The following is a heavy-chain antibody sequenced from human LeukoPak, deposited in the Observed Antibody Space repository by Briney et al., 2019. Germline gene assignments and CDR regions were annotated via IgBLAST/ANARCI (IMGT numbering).Heavy chain of an antibody. Sequence: PRGSLRLSCAASGFTFSSVAMSWVRQAAGKGLEWVSAISGSCGSTYFADSVKGRFTISRDNSNNTLYLQMNSLRAEDAALYYCAKDIVLRFLEYLFDYWGQGTLVTVSS. CDR3: AKDIVLRFLEYLFDY. CDR2: ISGSCGST. V-gene: IGHV3-23*01. J-gene: IGHJ4*02. D-gene: IGHD3-3*01. CDR1: GFTFSSVA.